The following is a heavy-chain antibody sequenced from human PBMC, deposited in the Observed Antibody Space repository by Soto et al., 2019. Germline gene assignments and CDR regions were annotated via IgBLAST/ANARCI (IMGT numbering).Heavy chain of an antibody. CDR1: GFTFSSYS. D-gene: IGHD3-3*01. J-gene: IGHJ4*02. CDR2: ISSSSSYI. V-gene: IGHV3-21*01. CDR3: ARGGSSSADFWSGYPLDY. Sequence: EVQLVESGGGLVKPGGSLRLSCAASGFTFSSYSMNWVRQAPGKGLEWVSSISSSSSYIYYADSVKGRFTISRDNAKNSLYLQMNSLRAEDTAMYYCARGGSSSADFWSGYPLDYWGQGTLVTVSS.